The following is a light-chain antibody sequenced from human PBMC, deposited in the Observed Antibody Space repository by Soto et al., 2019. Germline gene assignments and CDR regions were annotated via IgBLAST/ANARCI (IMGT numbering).Light chain of an antibody. J-gene: IGKJ3*01. CDR1: QSVSSY. Sequence: VVTRSGATLALYQRERAPLSCRASQSVSSYLAWYQQKPGQAPRLLLYDASSRATGIPDRVSGSGSGTDFTLTISRLEPEDFAVYYCQQYARPPYALGHGTNVAIK. V-gene: IGKV3-20*01. CDR3: QQYARPPYA. CDR2: DAS.